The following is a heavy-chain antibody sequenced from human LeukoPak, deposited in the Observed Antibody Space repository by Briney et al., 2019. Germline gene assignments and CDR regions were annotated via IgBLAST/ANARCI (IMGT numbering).Heavy chain of an antibody. D-gene: IGHD3-22*01. V-gene: IGHV3-33*01. CDR2: IWSDGSNK. Sequence: GRSLRLSCAASGFTFSSSGMHWVRQAPGKGLEWVAVIWSDGSNKYYADSVEGRFTISRDNSKNTLYLQMNSLRAEDSAVYYCARDPQWLSYFDYWGQGTLVTVSS. J-gene: IGHJ4*02. CDR1: GFTFSSSG. CDR3: ARDPQWLSYFDY.